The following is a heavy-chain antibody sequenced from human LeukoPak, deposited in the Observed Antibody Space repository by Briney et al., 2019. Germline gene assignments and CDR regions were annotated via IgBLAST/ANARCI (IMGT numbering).Heavy chain of an antibody. Sequence: SETLSLTCAVYGGSFSGCYWSWIRQPPGKGLEWIGEINHSGSTNYNPSLKSRVTISVDTSKNQFSLKLSSVTAADTAVYYCARDSSIEMVVPNWFDPWSQGTLVTVSS. V-gene: IGHV4-34*01. J-gene: IGHJ5*02. CDR3: ARDSSIEMVVPNWFDP. CDR2: INHSGST. CDR1: GGSFSGCY. D-gene: IGHD5-24*01.